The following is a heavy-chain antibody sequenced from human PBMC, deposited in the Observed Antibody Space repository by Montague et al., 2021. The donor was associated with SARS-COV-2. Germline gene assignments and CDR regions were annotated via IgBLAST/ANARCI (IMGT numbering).Heavy chain of an antibody. V-gene: IGHV4-34*01. CDR1: GGSFSGYY. J-gene: IGHJ4*02. CDR2: INHSGTT. D-gene: IGHD4-23*01. Sequence: SETLSLTCAVYGGSFSGYYWTWIRQSPGKGLEWIAEINHSGTTNYNFNPSLRSRVTISAATSKSQFSLKLISVTAADTGVYCCARWDPQTLTLIGLRGKSASDYWGQETLVTVSS. CDR3: ARWDPQTLTLIGLRGKSASDY.